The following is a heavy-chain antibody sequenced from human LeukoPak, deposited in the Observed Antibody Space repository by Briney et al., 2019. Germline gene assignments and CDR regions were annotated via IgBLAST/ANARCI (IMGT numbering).Heavy chain of an antibody. V-gene: IGHV4-39*01. CDR1: GGSVTSSTYY. D-gene: IGHD3-16*01. CDR3: GGVVWVSNWFDP. J-gene: IGHJ5*02. Sequence: SETLSLTCTVSGGSVTSSTYYWAWIRQPPGKGLEWIGSAPYSGYTYYNPSLKSRVTISVDTSKNQFSLKLSSVTAADTAVYYCGGVVWVSNWFDPWGQGTLVTVSS. CDR2: APYSGYT.